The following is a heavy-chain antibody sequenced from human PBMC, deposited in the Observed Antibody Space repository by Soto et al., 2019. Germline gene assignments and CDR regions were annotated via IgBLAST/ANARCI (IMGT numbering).Heavy chain of an antibody. CDR3: ARDSHTLVFDGMDV. V-gene: IGHV1-2*04. CDR2: INPNSGGT. D-gene: IGHD3-9*01. J-gene: IGHJ6*02. CDR1: GYTFTGYY. Sequence: ASVKVSCKASGYTFTGYYMHWVRQAPGQGLEWMGWINPNSGGTNYAQKFQGWVTMTRDTSISTAYMELSRLRSDDTAVYYCARDSHTLVFDGMDVWGQGTTVTVSS.